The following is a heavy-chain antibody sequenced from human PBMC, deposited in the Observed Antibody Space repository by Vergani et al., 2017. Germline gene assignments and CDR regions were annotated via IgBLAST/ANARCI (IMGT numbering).Heavy chain of an antibody. CDR2: ISGSGGST. Sequence: EVQLLESGGGLVQPGGSLRLSCAASGFTFSSYAMSWVRQAPGKGLEWVSAISGSGGSTYYADSVKGRFTISRDNSKNTLYLQMNSLRAEDTAVYYCARAGKTGYSYGYRRYYGMDVWGQGTTVTVSS. CDR1: GFTFSSYA. J-gene: IGHJ6*02. CDR3: ARAGKTGYSYGYRRYYGMDV. D-gene: IGHD5-18*01. V-gene: IGHV3-23*01.